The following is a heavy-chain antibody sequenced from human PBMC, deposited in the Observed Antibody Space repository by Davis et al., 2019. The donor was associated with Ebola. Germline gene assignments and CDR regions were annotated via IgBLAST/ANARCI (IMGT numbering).Heavy chain of an antibody. D-gene: IGHD6-19*01. V-gene: IGHV3-30*18. CDR2: ISYDGSYT. J-gene: IGHJ3*02. CDR1: GFTFISYY. Sequence: GGSLRLSCAASGFTFISYYMNWVRQAPGKGPEWVAVISYDGSYTYYADSAKGRFTISRDNSKNTLYLQMNSLRDEDTAAYFCAKDQGGAVAGIYDAFDIWGQGTMVSVS. CDR3: AKDQGGAVAGIYDAFDI.